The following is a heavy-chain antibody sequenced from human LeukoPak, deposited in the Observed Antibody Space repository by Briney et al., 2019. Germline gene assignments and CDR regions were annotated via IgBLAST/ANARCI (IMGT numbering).Heavy chain of an antibody. D-gene: IGHD2-15*01. V-gene: IGHV4-39*07. Sequence: PSETLSLTCSVSGGFISGRSYYWGWIRQPPGKGLEWIGSFYYTGITYFNPSLKGRVTVSVDTSRKHFSLKLTSVTAADTAVYYCARGPVVVVAATHYFDSWGQGTLVAVSS. CDR2: FYYTGIT. J-gene: IGHJ4*02. CDR3: ARGPVVVVAATHYFDS. CDR1: GGFISGRSYY.